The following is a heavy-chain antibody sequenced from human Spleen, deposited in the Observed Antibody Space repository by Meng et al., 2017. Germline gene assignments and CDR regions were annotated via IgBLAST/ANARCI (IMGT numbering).Heavy chain of an antibody. CDR3: AEYYYGSGFFQH. V-gene: IGHV4-38-2*02. Sequence: SETLSLTCTVSGYSISSGYYWGWIRQPPGKGLEWIGSIYHSGDTYYNPSLKSRVTISVDTSKNQFSLKLSSVTAADTAVYYCAEYYYGSGFFQHWGQGTLVTVSS. CDR2: IYHSGDT. J-gene: IGHJ1*01. CDR1: GYSISSGYY. D-gene: IGHD3-10*01.